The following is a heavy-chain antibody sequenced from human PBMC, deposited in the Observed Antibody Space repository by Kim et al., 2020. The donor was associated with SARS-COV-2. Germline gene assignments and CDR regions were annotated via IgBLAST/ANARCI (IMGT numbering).Heavy chain of an antibody. CDR1: GYTFTSYA. Sequence: ASVKVSCKASGYTFTSYAMNWVRQAPGQGLEWMGWINTNTGNPTYAQGFTGRFVFSLDTSVSTAYLQISSLKAEDTAVYYCAREGGGGGWPSRWFDPWGQGTLVTVSS. CDR3: AREGGGGGWPSRWFDP. D-gene: IGHD2-15*01. J-gene: IGHJ5*02. CDR2: INTNTGNP. V-gene: IGHV7-4-1*02.